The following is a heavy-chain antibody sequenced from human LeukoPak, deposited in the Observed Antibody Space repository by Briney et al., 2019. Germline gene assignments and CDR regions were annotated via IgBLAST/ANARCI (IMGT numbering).Heavy chain of an antibody. CDR3: ARDAYYNWFDP. CDR1: GGSISSSSYY. V-gene: IGHV4-39*07. D-gene: IGHD3-10*01. Sequence: PSETLSLTCTVSGGSISSSSYYWGWIRQPPGKGLEWIGSIYYSGSTYYNPSLKSRVTISVDTSKNQFSLKLSSVTAADTAVYYCARDAYYNWFDPWGQGTLVTVSS. J-gene: IGHJ5*02. CDR2: IYYSGST.